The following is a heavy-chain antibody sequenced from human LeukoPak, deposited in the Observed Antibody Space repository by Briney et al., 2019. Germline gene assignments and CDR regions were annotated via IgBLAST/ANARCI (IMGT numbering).Heavy chain of an antibody. CDR1: GFTFSSYW. CDR2: IKQDGSEK. V-gene: IGHV3-7*01. D-gene: IGHD3-3*01. Sequence: PGGSLRLSCAASGFTFSSYWMSWVRQAPGKGLEWVANIKQDGSEKYYVDSVKGRFTISRDNAKNSLYLQMNSLRAEDTAVYYCARDGSYYDFWSGYSDYWGQGTLVTVSS. CDR3: ARDGSYYDFWSGYSDY. J-gene: IGHJ4*02.